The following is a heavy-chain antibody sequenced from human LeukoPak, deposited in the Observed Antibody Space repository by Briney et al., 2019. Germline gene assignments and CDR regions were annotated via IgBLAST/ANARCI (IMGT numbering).Heavy chain of an antibody. J-gene: IGHJ6*03. CDR2: INHSGST. CDR1: GGSFSGYY. V-gene: IGHV4-34*01. D-gene: IGHD2-2*01. Sequence: PSETLSLTCAVYGGSFSGYYWSWIRQPPGKGLEWIGEINHSGSTNYNPSLKSRVTISVDTSKNQFSLKLSSVTAADTAVYYCARSALYYYMDVWGKGTTVTISS. CDR3: ARSALYYYMDV.